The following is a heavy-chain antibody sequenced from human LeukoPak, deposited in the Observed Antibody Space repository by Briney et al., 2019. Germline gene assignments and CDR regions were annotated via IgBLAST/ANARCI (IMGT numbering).Heavy chain of an antibody. CDR2: IIHSGST. J-gene: IGHJ5*02. CDR3: ARQFYYDSSGHNWFDP. V-gene: IGHV4-34*12. Sequence: SETLSLTCAVYGGSFSGYYWSWIRQPPGKGLEWIGEIIHSGSTNYNPSLKSRVTVSVDTSKNQFPLKLSSVTAADTAVYYCARQFYYDSSGHNWFDPWGQGTLVTVSS. D-gene: IGHD3-22*01. CDR1: GGSFSGYY.